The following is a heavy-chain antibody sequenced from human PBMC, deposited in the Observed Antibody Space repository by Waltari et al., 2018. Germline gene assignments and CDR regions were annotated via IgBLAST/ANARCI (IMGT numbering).Heavy chain of an antibody. Sequence: EVQLVESGGGLVQPGGSLRLSCAASGFTFSSYWMSWVRQAPGKGLEWVANIKQDGSEKYYVDSVKGRFTISRDNAKNSLYLQMNSLRAEDTAVYYCASGDGPGEFDYWGQGTLVTVSS. D-gene: IGHD3-10*01. CDR2: IKQDGSEK. CDR3: ASGDGPGEFDY. J-gene: IGHJ4*02. CDR1: GFTFSSYW. V-gene: IGHV3-7*03.